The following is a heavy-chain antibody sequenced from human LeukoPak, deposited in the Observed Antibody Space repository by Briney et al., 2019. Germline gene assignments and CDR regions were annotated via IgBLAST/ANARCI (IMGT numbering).Heavy chain of an antibody. CDR3: AYESSGYHQRSDAFDI. CDR2: ISTSSGYT. V-gene: IGHV3-11*06. D-gene: IGHD3-22*01. J-gene: IGHJ3*02. CDR1: GFTFSDSY. Sequence: PGGSLRLSCTASGFTFSDSYMNWIRQAPGKGPEWISLISTSSGYTDYADSVKGRFTISRDNAKNSLYLQMDSLRVEDTATYYCAYESSGYHQRSDAFDIWGRGTVVIVSS.